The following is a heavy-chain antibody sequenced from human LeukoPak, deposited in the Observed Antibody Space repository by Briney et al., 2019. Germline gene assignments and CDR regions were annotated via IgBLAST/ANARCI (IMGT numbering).Heavy chain of an antibody. V-gene: IGHV3-30*18. J-gene: IGHJ4*02. CDR1: GFTFSSYG. D-gene: IGHD5-18*01. CDR3: AKDWYSYSYRIPEW. CDR2: ISYDGINK. Sequence: GGSLRLSCAASGFTFSSYGMHWVRQAPGKGLEWVAVISYDGINKFYVDSVKGRFTISKNTLYLQMNSLRTEDTAVYYCAKDWYSYSYRIPEWRGQGTLVTVSS.